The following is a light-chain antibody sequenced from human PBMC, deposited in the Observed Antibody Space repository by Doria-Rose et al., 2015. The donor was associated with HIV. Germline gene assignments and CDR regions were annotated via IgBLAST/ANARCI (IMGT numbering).Light chain of an antibody. J-gene: IGKJ1*01. CDR2: DGS. V-gene: IGKV3-20*01. CDR3: HQYGTSWT. Sequence: DIVMTQSSGNLSLSPGERATLSCRASQSFSSTYLGWYQQKPGQAPSLLIYDGSTRATGIPDRFSASGSGTDFTLTINRLEPEDFALYYCHQYGTSWTFGQGTKVEI. CDR1: QSFSSTY.